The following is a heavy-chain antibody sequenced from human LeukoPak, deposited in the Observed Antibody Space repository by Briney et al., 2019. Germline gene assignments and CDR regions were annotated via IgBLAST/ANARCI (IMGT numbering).Heavy chain of an antibody. V-gene: IGHV4-59*01. J-gene: IGHJ4*02. CDR1: GGSISSYY. Sequence: PSETLSLTCTVSGGSISSYYWSWLRQPPGKGLEWIGYIFYSGSTNYNPSLRSRVTISVDTSKNQFSLKLTSVTAADTAVYYCARTTYFYGSDLGYWGQGTLVTVSS. CDR3: ARTTYFYGSDLGY. CDR2: IFYSGST. D-gene: IGHD3-10*01.